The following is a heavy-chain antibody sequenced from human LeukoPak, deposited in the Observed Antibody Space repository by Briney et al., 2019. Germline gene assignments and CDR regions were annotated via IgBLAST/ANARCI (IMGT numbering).Heavy chain of an antibody. CDR3: ARSGRGLATRFDP. CDR2: IYYSGST. Sequence: RTSKTLSLTCTVSGGSISSYYWSWIRQPPGKGLEWIGYIYYSGSTNYNPSLKSRVTISVDTSKNQFSLKLSSVTAADTAVYYCARSGRGLATRFDPWGQGILVTVSS. V-gene: IGHV4-59*01. CDR1: GGSISSYY. D-gene: IGHD1-26*01. J-gene: IGHJ5*02.